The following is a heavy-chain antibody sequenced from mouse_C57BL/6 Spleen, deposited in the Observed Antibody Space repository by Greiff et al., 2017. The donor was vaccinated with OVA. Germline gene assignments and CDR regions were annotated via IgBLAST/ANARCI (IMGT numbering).Heavy chain of an antibody. Sequence: QVQLQQPGAELVKPGASVKLSCKASGYTFTSYWMQWVKQRPGQGLEWIGEIDPSDSYTNYNQKFKGKATLTVDTSSSTAYMQLSSLTSEDSAVYYCARQVAEEYYFDYWGQGTTLTVSS. CDR1: GYTFTSYW. V-gene: IGHV1-50*01. CDR3: ARQVAEEYYFDY. J-gene: IGHJ2*01. CDR2: IDPSDSYT. D-gene: IGHD1-1*01.